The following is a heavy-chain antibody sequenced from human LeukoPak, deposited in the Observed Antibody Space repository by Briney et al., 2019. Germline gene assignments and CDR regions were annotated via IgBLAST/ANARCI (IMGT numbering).Heavy chain of an antibody. J-gene: IGHJ6*02. D-gene: IGHD1-1*01. CDR3: AREMNDRELDFFYGMDV. CDR2: ISSSSSDI. Sequence: PGGSLRLSCASSGFTFTSYTMNWVRQAPGKGLERVCAISSSSSDISYADSVKGRFAISRDNAKKFVYVQMTSLRAEDTAVYFCAREMNDRELDFFYGMDVWGQGTTVTVSS. CDR1: GFTFTSYT. V-gene: IGHV3-21*01.